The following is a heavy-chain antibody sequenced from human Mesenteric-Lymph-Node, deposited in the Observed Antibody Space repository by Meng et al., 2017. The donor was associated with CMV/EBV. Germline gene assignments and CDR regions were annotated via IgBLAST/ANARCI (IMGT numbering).Heavy chain of an antibody. J-gene: IGHJ5*02. CDR2: MNPNSGNT. CDR3: ARDEKRKYYYGSGKRPRWFDP. CDR1: TSYD. Sequence: TSYDINWVRQATGQGLEWMGWMNPNSGNTGYAQKFKGRVTMTRNTSISTAYMELSSLRSEDTAVYYCARDEKRKYYYGSGKRPRWFDPWGQGTLVTVSS. V-gene: IGHV1-8*01. D-gene: IGHD3-10*01.